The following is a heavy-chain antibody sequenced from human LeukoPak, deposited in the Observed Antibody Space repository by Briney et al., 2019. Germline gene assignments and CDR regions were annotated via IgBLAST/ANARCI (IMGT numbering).Heavy chain of an antibody. CDR2: INHSGST. CDR3: ARGHYAIDY. J-gene: IGHJ4*02. Sequence: PSETLSLTCAVYGGSFSGYYWSWIRQPPGKGLEWIGEINHSGSTNYNPSLKSRVTISVDTSKNQFSLKLSSVTAADTAVNYCARGHYAIDYWGQGTLVTVSS. V-gene: IGHV4-34*01. D-gene: IGHD4-17*01. CDR1: GGSFSGYY.